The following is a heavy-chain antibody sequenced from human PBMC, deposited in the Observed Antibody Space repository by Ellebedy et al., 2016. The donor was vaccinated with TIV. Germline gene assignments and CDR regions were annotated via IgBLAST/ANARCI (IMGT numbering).Heavy chain of an antibody. CDR2: IYPGDSDT. D-gene: IGHD6-19*01. J-gene: IGHJ6*02. CDR1: GYSFTSYW. Sequence: GESLKISCKGSGYSFTSYWIGWVRQMPGTGLEWMGIIYPGDSDTRYSPSFQGQVTISADKSISTAYLQWSSLKASDTAMYYCALTYSSGWYSQIDYYGMDVWGQGTTVTVSS. CDR3: ALTYSSGWYSQIDYYGMDV. V-gene: IGHV5-51*01.